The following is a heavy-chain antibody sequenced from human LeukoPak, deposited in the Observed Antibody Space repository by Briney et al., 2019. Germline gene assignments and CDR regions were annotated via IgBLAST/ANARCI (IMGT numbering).Heavy chain of an antibody. D-gene: IGHD5-24*01. Sequence: GGSLRLSCAASGFTFSGSAMHWVRQASGKGLEWVGRIRSKANSYATAYAASVKGRFTISRDDSKNTAYLQMNSLKTEVTAVYYCTRQRDGYNYWGQGTLVTVSS. CDR3: TRQRDGYNY. V-gene: IGHV3-73*01. CDR1: GFTFSGSA. J-gene: IGHJ4*02. CDR2: IRSKANSYAT.